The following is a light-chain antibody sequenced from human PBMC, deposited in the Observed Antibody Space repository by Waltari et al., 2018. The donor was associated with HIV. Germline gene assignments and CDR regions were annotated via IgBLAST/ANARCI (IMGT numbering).Light chain of an antibody. CDR2: EFS. V-gene: IGLV2-14*01. Sequence: QSALTQPASVSGSPGQSITISCTGTNSDVGGFPYVSWYQQHPGEAPKLIIYEFSNRPSGVSDRFSGSESGNTASLTISGLQAEDEADYFCSSYAMTTTVLFGGGTKLTVL. CDR1: NSDVGGFPY. CDR3: SSYAMTTTVL. J-gene: IGLJ2*01.